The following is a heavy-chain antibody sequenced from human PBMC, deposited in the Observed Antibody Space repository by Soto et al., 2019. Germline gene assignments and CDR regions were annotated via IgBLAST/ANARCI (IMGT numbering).Heavy chain of an antibody. D-gene: IGHD6-13*01. CDR1: GYTFTGYG. J-gene: IGHJ5*02. CDR2: INAANGDT. V-gene: IGHV1-3*01. Sequence: ASVKVSCKASGYTFTGYGIHWVRQAPGQRLEWMGWINAANGDTKYSPKFQGRVTITRDTSASTAYMELSSLRSEDTAVYYCVRRHVSATGIDWFDPWGQGTLVTVSS. CDR3: VRRHVSATGIDWFDP.